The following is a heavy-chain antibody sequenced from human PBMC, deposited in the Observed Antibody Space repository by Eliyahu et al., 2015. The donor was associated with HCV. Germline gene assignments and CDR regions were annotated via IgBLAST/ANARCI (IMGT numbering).Heavy chain of an antibody. V-gene: IGHV4-59*01. CDR3: ASGGGGIAVAGTGGWFDP. J-gene: IGHJ5*02. D-gene: IGHD6-19*01. CDR2: IHYSGST. CDR1: GGSIXTYY. Sequence: QVQLQESGPGLVKPSETLSLTCTVXGGSIXTYYWSWIRQPPGKGLEWIGYIHYSGSTNYNPPLKSRVTISLDTSKNQFSLNLTSVTAADTAVYYCASGGGGIAVAGTGGWFDPWGQGTLVTVSS.